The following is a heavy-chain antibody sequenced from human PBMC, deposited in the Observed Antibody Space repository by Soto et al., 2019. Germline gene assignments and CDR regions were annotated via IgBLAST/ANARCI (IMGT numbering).Heavy chain of an antibody. CDR3: ARHGRLLGYCSSTSCYTNAFDI. D-gene: IGHD2-2*02. CDR1: GYSFTSYW. CDR2: IDPSDSYT. V-gene: IGHV5-10-1*01. Sequence: PGESLKISCKGSGYSFTSYWISWVRQMPGKGLEWMGRIDPSDSYTNYSPSFQGHVTISADKSISTAYLQWSSLKASDTAMYYCARHGRLLGYCSSTSCYTNAFDIWGQGTMVTVSS. J-gene: IGHJ3*02.